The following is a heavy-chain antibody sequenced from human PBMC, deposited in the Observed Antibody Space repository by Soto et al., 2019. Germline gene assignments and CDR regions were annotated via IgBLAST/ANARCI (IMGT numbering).Heavy chain of an antibody. V-gene: IGHV4-30-4*01. Sequence: QVQLQESGPGLVKPSQTLSLTCTVSGGSISSGDYYWSWIRQPPGKGLEWIGYVYDSGSTYYKSSLKSRVNISLDTSKNKFSLKLTSVTAADPAVYYCARDNGVGPWGQGTLVTVSS. D-gene: IGHD2-8*01. J-gene: IGHJ5*02. CDR2: VYDSGST. CDR1: GGSISSGDYY. CDR3: ARDNGVGP.